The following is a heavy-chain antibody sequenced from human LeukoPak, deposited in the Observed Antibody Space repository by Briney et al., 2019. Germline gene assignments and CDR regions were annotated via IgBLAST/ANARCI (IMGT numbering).Heavy chain of an antibody. CDR3: AKRWGAGSGSYHYDY. J-gene: IGHJ4*02. Sequence: GGSLRLSCAASGFTFSSYAMSWVRQAPGKGLEWVSAISGSGGSTYYADSVKGRFTISRDNSKNTLYLQMNSLRAEDTAVYYCAKRWGAGSGSYHYDYWGQGTLVTVSS. D-gene: IGHD3-10*01. CDR2: ISGSGGST. CDR1: GFTFSSYA. V-gene: IGHV3-23*01.